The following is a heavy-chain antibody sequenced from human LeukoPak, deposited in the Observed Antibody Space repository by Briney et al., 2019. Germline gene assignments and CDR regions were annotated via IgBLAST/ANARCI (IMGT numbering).Heavy chain of an antibody. CDR2: IYTSGST. CDR1: GGSISSYY. CDR3: ARGSLTGDFDY. V-gene: IGHV4-4*07. J-gene: IGHJ4*02. Sequence: SETLSLTCTVSGGSISSYYWSWIRQPAGEGLEWIGRIYTSGSTNYNPSLKGRVTMSVDTSKNQFSLKLSSVTAADTAVYYCARGSLTGDFDYWGQGTLVTVSS. D-gene: IGHD3-10*01.